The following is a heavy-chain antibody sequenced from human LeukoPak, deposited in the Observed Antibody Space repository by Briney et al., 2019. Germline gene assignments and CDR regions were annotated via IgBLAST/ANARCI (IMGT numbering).Heavy chain of an antibody. V-gene: IGHV1-2*02. D-gene: IGHD1-26*01. Sequence: ASVKVSCKTSGYLFTGFYIHWVRQAPGQGLEWMGWINPNSGGTNYAQKFQGRVTMTRDMSISTAYMDLSRLRSDDTAVYYCARGSIVGATFDYFDYWGQGTLVTVSS. CDR1: GYLFTGFY. CDR2: INPNSGGT. J-gene: IGHJ4*02. CDR3: ARGSIVGATFDYFDY.